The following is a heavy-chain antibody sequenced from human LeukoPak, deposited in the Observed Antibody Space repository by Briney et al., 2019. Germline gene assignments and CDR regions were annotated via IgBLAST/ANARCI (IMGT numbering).Heavy chain of an antibody. CDR3: ARHRAYSSSSPFDY. D-gene: IGHD6-6*01. J-gene: IGHJ4*02. V-gene: IGHV4-59*08. CDR2: IYYTGST. CDR1: GGSISSLY. Sequence: PSETLSLTCSVSGGSISSLYRSWIRQPPGKGLDWIGYIYYTGSTNYNPSLKSRVTMFVDMSKNQFSLRLSSVTAADTAVYYCARHRAYSSSSPFDYWGQGTLVTVSS.